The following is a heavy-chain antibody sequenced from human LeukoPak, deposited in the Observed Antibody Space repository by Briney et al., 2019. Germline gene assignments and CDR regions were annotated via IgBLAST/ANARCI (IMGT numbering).Heavy chain of an antibody. Sequence: PSETLSLTRAVYGGSFSGYYWSWIRQPPGKGLEWIGEINHSGSTNYNPSLKSRVTISVDTSKNQFSLKLSPVTAADTALYYFARGGPFSGGYYGPIDYRGQGTLCPVSS. CDR3: ARGGPFSGGYYGPIDY. V-gene: IGHV4-34*01. D-gene: IGHD1-26*01. CDR1: GGSFSGYY. CDR2: INHSGST. J-gene: IGHJ4*02.